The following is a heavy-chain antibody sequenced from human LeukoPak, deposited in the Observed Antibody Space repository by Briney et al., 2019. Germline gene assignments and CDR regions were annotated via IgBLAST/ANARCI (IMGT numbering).Heavy chain of an antibody. Sequence: SVKVSCKASGGTFISYAISWVRQAPGQGLEWMGRIIPIFGTANYAQKFQGRVTITTDESTSTAHMELSSLRSEDTAVYYCARDPSGRGYSYDAFDIWGQGTMVTVSS. J-gene: IGHJ3*02. CDR1: GGTFISYA. D-gene: IGHD5-18*01. CDR3: ARDPSGRGYSYDAFDI. CDR2: IIPIFGTA. V-gene: IGHV1-69*05.